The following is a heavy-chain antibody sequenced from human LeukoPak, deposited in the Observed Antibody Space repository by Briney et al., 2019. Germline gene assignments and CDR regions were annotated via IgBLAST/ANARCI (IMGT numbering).Heavy chain of an antibody. V-gene: IGHV4-61*01. CDR1: GGSVSSGSYY. D-gene: IGHD5-18*01. Sequence: SETLSLTCTVSGGSVSSGSYYWSWIRQPPGKGLEWIGYIYYSGSTNYNPSLKSRVTISVDTSKNQFSLKLSSVTAADTAVYYCARDEGSEWIQLPNIWGQGTMVTVSS. J-gene: IGHJ3*02. CDR2: IYYSGST. CDR3: ARDEGSEWIQLPNI.